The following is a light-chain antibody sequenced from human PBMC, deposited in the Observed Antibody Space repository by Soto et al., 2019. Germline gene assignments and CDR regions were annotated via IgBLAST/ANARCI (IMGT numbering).Light chain of an antibody. J-gene: IGLJ2*01. CDR2: TNN. CDR3: AAWDDSLNGPV. CDR1: SSNIGSNT. Sequence: QSVLTQPPSASGTPGQRVTISCSGSSSNIGSNTVNWYQQLPGTAPKLLIYTNNQRPSGVPDRFSGSKSGTAASLAITGLQSEDEADYYWAAWDDSLNGPVCGGGTKRTVL. V-gene: IGLV1-44*01.